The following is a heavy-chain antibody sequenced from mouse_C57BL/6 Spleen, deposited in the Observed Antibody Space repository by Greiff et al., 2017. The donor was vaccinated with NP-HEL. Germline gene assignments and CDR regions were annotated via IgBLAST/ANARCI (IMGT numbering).Heavy chain of an antibody. CDR3: ARTKSYYGSSYYFDY. V-gene: IGHV1-42*01. Sequence: VQLQQSGPELVKPGASVKISCKASGYSFTGYYMNWVKQSPEKSLEWIGEINPSTGGTTYNQKFKAKATLTVDKSSSTAYMQLKSLTSEDSAVYYCARTKSYYGSSYYFDYWGQGTTLTVSS. J-gene: IGHJ2*01. D-gene: IGHD1-1*01. CDR1: GYSFTGYY. CDR2: INPSTGGT.